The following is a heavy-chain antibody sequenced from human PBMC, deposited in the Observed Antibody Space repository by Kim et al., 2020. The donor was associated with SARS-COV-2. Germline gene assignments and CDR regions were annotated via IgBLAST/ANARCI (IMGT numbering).Heavy chain of an antibody. CDR1: GYSFTSYW. CDR2: IDPSDSYT. J-gene: IGHJ4*02. V-gene: IGHV5-10-1*01. CDR3: ARPLGRYSYGYPLDY. D-gene: IGHD5-18*01. Sequence: GESLKISCKGSGYSFTSYWISWVRQMPGKGLEWMGRIDPSDSYTNYSPSFQGHVTISADKSISTAYLQWSSLKASDTAMYYCARPLGRYSYGYPLDYWGQGTLVTVSS.